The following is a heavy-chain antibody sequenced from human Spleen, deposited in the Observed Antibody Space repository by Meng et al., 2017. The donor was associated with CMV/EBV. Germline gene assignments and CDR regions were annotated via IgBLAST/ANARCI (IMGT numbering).Heavy chain of an antibody. V-gene: IGHV3-48*03. CDR3: ARGGYCSGGSCYRAGF. D-gene: IGHD2-15*01. J-gene: IGHJ4*02. CDR1: GFTFNNYE. Sequence: GESLKISCAASGFTFNNYEMNWVRQAPGKGLEWVSYISSGGSTIYYADSVKGRFTISRDNAKNSLYLQMNSLRAEDTAVYYCARGGYCSGGSCYRAGFWGQGTLVTVSS. CDR2: ISSGGSTI.